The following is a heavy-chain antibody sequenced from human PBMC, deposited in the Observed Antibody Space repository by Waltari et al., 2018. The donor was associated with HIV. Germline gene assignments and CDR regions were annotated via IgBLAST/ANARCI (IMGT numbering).Heavy chain of an antibody. CDR3: TRQGSMFGEDY. Sequence: EVQLVESGGGLVQPGESLKLSCAAPGFAFSGSAIHWVRQASGKGLEWVAHIRSRANNYATAYAASVKGRFTISRDDSKNTAYLQMNSLKTEDTAVYYCTRQGSMFGEDYWGQGALVTVTS. CDR1: GFAFSGSA. J-gene: IGHJ4*02. CDR2: IRSRANNYAT. D-gene: IGHD3-3*01. V-gene: IGHV3-73*02.